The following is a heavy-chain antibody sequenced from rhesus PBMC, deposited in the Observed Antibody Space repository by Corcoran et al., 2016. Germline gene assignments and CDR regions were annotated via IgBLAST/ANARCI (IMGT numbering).Heavy chain of an antibody. V-gene: IGHV4-76*01. Sequence: QVQLQESGPGVVKPSETLSLTCAVSDYSISSGYDWSWIRQPPGKGLEVIGYIYGSGGSTNYNPSLKKRVTISKDTSKNQFCLELSAVTAADTAVYYCARGGDTAAALDYWGQGALVTVSS. J-gene: IGHJ4*01. D-gene: IGHD5-24*01. CDR3: ARGGDTAAALDY. CDR1: DYSISSGYD. CDR2: IYGSGGST.